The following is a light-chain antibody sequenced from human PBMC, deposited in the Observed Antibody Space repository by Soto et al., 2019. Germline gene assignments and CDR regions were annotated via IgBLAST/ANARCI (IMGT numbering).Light chain of an antibody. J-gene: IGKJ4*01. CDR1: QSVSNY. CDR3: QQRSNWPPLT. V-gene: IGKV3-11*01. CDR2: DAS. Sequence: EIVLTQSPATLSLSPGERATLSCRASQSVSNYLAWYQQKPGQAPRLLIYDASNRAPGIPARFSGSGSGTDCTLTISSLEPEDFAVYYCQQRSNWPPLTFGGGTKVEIK.